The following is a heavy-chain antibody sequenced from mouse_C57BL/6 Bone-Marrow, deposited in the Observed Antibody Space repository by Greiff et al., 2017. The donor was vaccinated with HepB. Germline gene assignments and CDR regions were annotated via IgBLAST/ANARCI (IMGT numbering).Heavy chain of an antibody. V-gene: IGHV1-81*01. CDR1: GYTFTSYG. Sequence: VKLMESGAELARPGASVKLSCKASGYTFTSYGISWVKQRTGQGLEWIGEIYPRSGNTYYNEKFKGKATLTADKSSSTAYMELRSLTSEDSAVYFCARPSYYYGSSSWFAYWGQGTLVTVSA. CDR3: ARPSYYYGSSSWFAY. CDR2: IYPRSGNT. J-gene: IGHJ3*01. D-gene: IGHD1-1*01.